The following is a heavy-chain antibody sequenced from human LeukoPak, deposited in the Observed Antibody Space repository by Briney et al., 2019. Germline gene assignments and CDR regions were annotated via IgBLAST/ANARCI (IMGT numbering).Heavy chain of an antibody. CDR3: ARGERERGFAFDI. CDR2: IYSGGST. V-gene: IGHV3-66*01. J-gene: IGHJ3*02. CDR1: GLTVSSNY. D-gene: IGHD3-22*01. Sequence: GGSLRLSCAASGLTVSSNYMSWVRQAPGKGLEWVSVIYSGGSTYNADSVKDRFTISRDNSKNTLYLQMNSLRAEDTAVYYCARGERERGFAFDIWGQVTMVTASS.